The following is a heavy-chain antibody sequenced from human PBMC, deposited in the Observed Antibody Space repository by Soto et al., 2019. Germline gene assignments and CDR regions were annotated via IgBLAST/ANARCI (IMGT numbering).Heavy chain of an antibody. V-gene: IGHV4-34*01. CDR1: GESFSDYH. CDR3: ARGKGGYGSWGWFDP. J-gene: IGHJ5*02. Sequence: QVQLKQWGAGLLKPSETLSLICAVYGESFSDYHWSWIRQPPGKGLEWIAEINHSGNSNYNPSLKSRLTISVDTSKNQFSLKLTSVTAADTAVYYCARGKGGYGSWGWFDPWGQGTLVTVSS. D-gene: IGHD3-10*01. CDR2: INHSGNS.